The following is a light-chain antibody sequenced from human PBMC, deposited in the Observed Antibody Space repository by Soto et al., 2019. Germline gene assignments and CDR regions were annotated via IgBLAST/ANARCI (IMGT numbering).Light chain of an antibody. CDR2: AAS. J-gene: IGKJ2*03. Sequence: SASVGDRVNITCRAGQSISSYLNWYQQKSGQAPKVLIYAASSLQSGVPSRFSGIGSGTDFTLTICSLQPEDGTTYYSQVRACTPYS. CDR1: QSISSY. CDR3: QVRACTPYS. V-gene: IGKV1-39*01.